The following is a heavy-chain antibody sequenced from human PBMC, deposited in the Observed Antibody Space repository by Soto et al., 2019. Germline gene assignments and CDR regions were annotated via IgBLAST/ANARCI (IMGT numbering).Heavy chain of an antibody. CDR3: VRFGGAAAGPGDY. J-gene: IGHJ4*02. CDR1: EFTFSSFE. Sequence: EVQLVESGGGLVQPGGSLRLSCVTSEFTFSSFEMNWVRQAPGKGLEWVSHISESGNTIYYRDSVRGRFTISRDNAKKSLYLQMNSLRAEDTAVYYCVRFGGAAAGPGDYWGQGTLVTVSS. CDR2: ISESGNTI. D-gene: IGHD6-13*01. V-gene: IGHV3-48*03.